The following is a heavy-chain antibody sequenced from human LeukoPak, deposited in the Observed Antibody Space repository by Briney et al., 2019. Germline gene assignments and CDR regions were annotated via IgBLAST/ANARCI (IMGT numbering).Heavy chain of an antibody. D-gene: IGHD3-10*01. V-gene: IGHV1-18*01. CDR1: GYTFTSYA. J-gene: IGHJ4*02. CDR3: AREYYYGSGSSYKDY. CDR2: ISAYNGNT. Sequence: ASVKVSCKASGYTFTSYAISWVRQAPGQGLEWMGWISAYNGNTNYAQTLQGRITLTTDTSTNTAYMELRSLRSDDTAVYYRAREYYYGSGSSYKDYWGQGTLVTVSS.